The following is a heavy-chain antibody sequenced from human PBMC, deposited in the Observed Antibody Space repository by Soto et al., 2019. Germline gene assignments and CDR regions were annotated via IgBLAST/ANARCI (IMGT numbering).Heavy chain of an antibody. D-gene: IGHD6-25*01. CDR2: IFHTGST. J-gene: IGHJ6*02. V-gene: IGHV4-38-2*01. CDR3: ATLPRLDGMDV. Sequence: SETLSLTCAVSGYSISSGHSLGWIRQPPGKGLEWIGSIFHTGSTYYNPSLKSRVTLSVDTSKNQFSLKLSSVTAADTAVYFCATLPRLDGMDVWGQGTTVTVSS. CDR1: GYSISSGHS.